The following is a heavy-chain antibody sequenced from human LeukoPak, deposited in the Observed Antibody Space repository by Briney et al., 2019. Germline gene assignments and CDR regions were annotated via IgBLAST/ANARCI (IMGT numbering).Heavy chain of an antibody. CDR2: IDGLGYTT. D-gene: IGHD5-12*01. CDR3: AKELRSHTGWPFDY. Sequence: GGSLRLSCAASGFTFRSYTMSWVRQAPGGGLEWVSAIDGLGYTTYYVDSVNGRFTISRDNSQNTLYLEMNSLTAEDTAVYYCAKELRSHTGWPFDYWGQGALVTVFS. CDR1: GFTFRSYT. J-gene: IGHJ4*02. V-gene: IGHV3-23*01.